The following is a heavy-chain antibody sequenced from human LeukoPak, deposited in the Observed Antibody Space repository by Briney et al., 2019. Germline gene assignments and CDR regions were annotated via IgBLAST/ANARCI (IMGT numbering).Heavy chain of an antibody. J-gene: IGHJ4*02. CDR1: GGTFSSYA. V-gene: IGHV1-69*13. CDR2: IIPIFGTA. Sequence: GASVKVSCKASGGTFSSYAISWVRQAPGQGLEWMGGIIPIFGTASYAQKFQGRVTITADESTSTAYMELSSLRSEDTAVYYCARRIDYYDSSGYQSPTFDYWGQGTLVTVSS. D-gene: IGHD3-22*01. CDR3: ARRIDYYDSSGYQSPTFDY.